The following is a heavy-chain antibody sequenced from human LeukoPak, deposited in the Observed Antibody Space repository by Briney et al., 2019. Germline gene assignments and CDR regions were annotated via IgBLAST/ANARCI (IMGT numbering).Heavy chain of an antibody. CDR2: IYYTDS. CDR1: GGSISSGDYS. CDR3: ASHSGGYAY. Sequence: SETLSLTCTVPGGSISSGDYSWSWIRQPPGKGLEWIGCIYYTDSYYNPSLKSRVTISLDTSKNQFSLKLNSVTAADTAVYYCASHSGGYAYWGQGTLVTVSS. V-gene: IGHV4-30-4*07. D-gene: IGHD5-12*01. J-gene: IGHJ4*02.